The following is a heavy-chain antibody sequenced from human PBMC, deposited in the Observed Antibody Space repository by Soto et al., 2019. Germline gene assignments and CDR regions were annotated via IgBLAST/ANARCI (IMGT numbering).Heavy chain of an antibody. CDR1: GFTFSSYS. CDR3: VTSKKGYCTNGVCYGGFDY. Sequence: GWSLRLSCAVSGFTFSSYSMNWVRQAPGKXLEWVSSISSTGSYIYYADSVKGRFTISRDNPTDSLYLQMNSLRAEDTAVYYCVTSKKGYCTNGVCYGGFDYWGQGTLVTVFS. D-gene: IGHD2-8*01. V-gene: IGHV3-21*04. CDR2: ISSTGSYI. J-gene: IGHJ4*02.